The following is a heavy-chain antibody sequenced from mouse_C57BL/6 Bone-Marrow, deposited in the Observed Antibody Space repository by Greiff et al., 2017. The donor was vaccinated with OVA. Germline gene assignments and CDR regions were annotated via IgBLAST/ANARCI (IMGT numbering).Heavy chain of an antibody. CDR2: INPNNGGT. V-gene: IGHV1-26*01. J-gene: IGHJ1*03. Sequence: EVQLQQPGAELVKPGASVKISCKASGYTFTDYYMNWVKQSHGKSLEWIGDINPNNGGTSYNQKFKGKATLTVDKSSSTAYMELRSLTSEDSAVYYCARGGFITTAPDVWGTGTTVTVSS. CDR3: ARGGFITTAPDV. D-gene: IGHD1-1*01. CDR1: GYTFTDYY.